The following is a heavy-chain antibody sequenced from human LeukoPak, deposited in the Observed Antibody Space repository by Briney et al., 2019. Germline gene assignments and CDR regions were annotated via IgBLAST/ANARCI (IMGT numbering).Heavy chain of an antibody. CDR1: GGTFSSYT. CDR3: ARVGRYCSSTSCYVDY. Sequence: ASVKVSCKASGGTFSSYTISWVRQAPGQGLEWMGRIIPILGIANYAQKFQGRVTITADKSTSTAYMELSSLRSEDTAVYYCARVGRYCSSTSCYVDYWGQGTLVTVSS. CDR2: IIPILGIA. V-gene: IGHV1-69*02. D-gene: IGHD2-2*01. J-gene: IGHJ4*02.